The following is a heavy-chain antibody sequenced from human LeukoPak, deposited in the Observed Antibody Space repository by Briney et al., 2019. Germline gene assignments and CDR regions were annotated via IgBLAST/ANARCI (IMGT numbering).Heavy chain of an antibody. J-gene: IGHJ3*02. V-gene: IGHV3-21*01. CDR1: GFTFSSYS. CDR3: ARDGSDAFDI. CDR2: IGSSSSYI. D-gene: IGHD1-26*01. Sequence: GGSLRLSCAASGFTFSSYSMNWVRQAPGKGLEWVSSIGSSSSYIYYADSVKGRFTISRDNAKNSLYLQMNSLRAEDTAVYYCARDGSDAFDIWGQGTMVTVSS.